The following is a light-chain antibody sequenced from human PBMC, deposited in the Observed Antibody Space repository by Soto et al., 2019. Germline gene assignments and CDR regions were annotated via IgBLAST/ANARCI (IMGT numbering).Light chain of an antibody. V-gene: IGKV3-20*01. J-gene: IGKJ1*01. CDR1: QSVNRF. CDR3: HHYVGSPWA. Sequence: EIVLTQSPGTLSLSPGETATLSCRASQSVNRFLAWFQQKPGQAPRLLIYGASNRATGIPDKFSGSGSETDFTLTIPRLEPEDFALYLCHHYVGSPWAFDQGTKVANK. CDR2: GAS.